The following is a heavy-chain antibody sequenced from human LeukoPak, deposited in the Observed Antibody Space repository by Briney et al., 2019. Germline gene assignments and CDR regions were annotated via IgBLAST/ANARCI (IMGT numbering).Heavy chain of an antibody. CDR1: GFTFGDYA. CDR2: IRSKAYGGTT. V-gene: IGHV3-49*04. D-gene: IGHD6-19*01. CDR3: SGSSGWYVPPNFDY. J-gene: IGHJ4*02. Sequence: GGSLRLSCTPSGFTFGDYAMSWVRQAPGKGLEWVGFIRSKAYGGTTEYAASVKGRFTISRDDSKSIAYLQMNSLKTEDTAVYYCSGSSGWYVPPNFDYWGQGTLVTVSS.